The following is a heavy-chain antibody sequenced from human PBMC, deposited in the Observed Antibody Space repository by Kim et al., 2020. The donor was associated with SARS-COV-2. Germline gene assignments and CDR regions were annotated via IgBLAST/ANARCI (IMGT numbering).Heavy chain of an antibody. V-gene: IGHV5-51*01. CDR3: ARQGGGDDLITMIVVGMGRDAFDI. J-gene: IGHJ3*02. CDR1: GYSFTSYW. CDR2: IYPGDSDT. Sequence: GESLKISCKGSGYSFTSYWIGWVRQMPGKGLEWMGIIYPGDSDTRYSPSFQGQVTISADKSISTAYLQWSSLKASDTAMYYCARQGGGDDLITMIVVGMGRDAFDIWGQGTMVTVSS. D-gene: IGHD3-22*01.